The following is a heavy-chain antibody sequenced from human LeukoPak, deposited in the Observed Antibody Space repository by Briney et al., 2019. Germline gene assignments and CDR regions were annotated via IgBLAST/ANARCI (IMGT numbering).Heavy chain of an antibody. J-gene: IGHJ5*02. CDR2: ISGSSTYI. CDR1: GFTFSSYS. Sequence: SGGSLRLSCAASGFTFSSYSMNWVRQAPGKGLEWVSSISGSSTYIYYADSVKGRFTISRDNAKNSLYLQMNSLRAEDTAVYYCARAGPPAFDPWGQGTLVTVSS. V-gene: IGHV3-21*01. CDR3: ARAGPPAFDP.